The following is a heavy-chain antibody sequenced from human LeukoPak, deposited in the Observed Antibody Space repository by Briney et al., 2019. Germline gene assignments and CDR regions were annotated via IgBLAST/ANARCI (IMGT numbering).Heavy chain of an antibody. CDR2: INPNSGGT. CDR1: VYTFTFYY. CDR3: ARSREWLRLLADY. Sequence: ASVRVSFTSSVYTFTFYYMYWVRQAPGQGQEWMGWINPNSGGTNNAQKFQGRVTMTRETSISTAYMELSRLRSDDTAVYYCARSREWLRLLADYWGQGTLVTVSS. D-gene: IGHD5-12*01. J-gene: IGHJ4*02. V-gene: IGHV1-2*02.